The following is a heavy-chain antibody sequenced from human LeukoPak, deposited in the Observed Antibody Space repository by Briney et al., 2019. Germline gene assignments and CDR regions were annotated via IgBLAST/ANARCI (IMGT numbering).Heavy chain of an antibody. V-gene: IGHV1-69*04. J-gene: IGHJ4*02. CDR3: ATALLVGATDY. CDR1: GGTFSSYA. Sequence: ASVKVSCKASGGTFSSYAISWVRQAPGQGLEWMGRIIPILGIANYAQKFQGRVTITADKSTSTAYMELSSLRSEDTAVYYCATALLVGATDYWGQGTLVTVSS. D-gene: IGHD1-26*01. CDR2: IIPILGIA.